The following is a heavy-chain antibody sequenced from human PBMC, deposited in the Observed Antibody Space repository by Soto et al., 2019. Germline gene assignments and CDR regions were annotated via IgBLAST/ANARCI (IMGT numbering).Heavy chain of an antibody. Sequence: PGESLKISCKGSGYSFTSYWIGWVRQMPGKGLEWMGIIYPGDSDTRYSPSLQGQVTISADKSISTAYLQWSSLKASDTAMYYCARRKRYFDSFYYYYYMDVWGKGTTVTVSS. V-gene: IGHV5-51*01. CDR1: GYSFTSYW. D-gene: IGHD3-9*01. CDR3: ARRKRYFDSFYYYYYMDV. CDR2: IYPGDSDT. J-gene: IGHJ6*03.